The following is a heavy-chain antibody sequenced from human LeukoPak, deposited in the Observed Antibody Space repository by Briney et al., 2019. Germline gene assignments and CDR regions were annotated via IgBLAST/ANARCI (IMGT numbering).Heavy chain of an antibody. J-gene: IGHJ4*02. Sequence: SETLSLTCTVSGGSITSYYWNWIRQPPGKGLEWIGSIYYSGSTYYNPSLKSRVTISVDTSKNQFSLKLSSVTAADTAVYYCARHLPDSSGYWVPFDYWGQGTLVTVSS. V-gene: IGHV4-59*05. CDR3: ARHLPDSSGYWVPFDY. D-gene: IGHD3-22*01. CDR2: IYYSGST. CDR1: GGSITSYY.